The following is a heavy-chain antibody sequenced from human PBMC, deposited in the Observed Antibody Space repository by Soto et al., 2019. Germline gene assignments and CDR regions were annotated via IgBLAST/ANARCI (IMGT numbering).Heavy chain of an antibody. CDR2: ISSSGSTI. D-gene: IGHD3-10*01. CDR3: ARVYGSDSYFLYFYGMDV. CDR1: GFTFSSYE. V-gene: IGHV3-48*03. J-gene: IGHJ6*02. Sequence: SLRLSCTAFGFTFSSYEMKLVRQAPGKGLEWVSYISSSGSTIYNTDSATGRFTISRDNAKNSLYLQMNSLRAEDTAVYYCARVYGSDSYFLYFYGMDVWGQGTTVTVSS.